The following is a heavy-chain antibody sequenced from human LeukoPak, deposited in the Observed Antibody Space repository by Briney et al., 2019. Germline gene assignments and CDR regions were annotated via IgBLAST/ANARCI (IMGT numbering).Heavy chain of an antibody. J-gene: IGHJ4*02. CDR1: GGSISSYH. D-gene: IGHD3-16*02. CDR3: ARGAQLTGVPNVWGTYRYFDY. Sequence: SETLSLTCNVSGGSISSYHWNWIRQPPGKGLEWIGYIHYSGNTDYNPSLMSRVTISLHTSKNQFSLNLSSVTAADTALYYCARGAQLTGVPNVWGTYRYFDYWGRGTLVTVSS. CDR2: IHYSGNT. V-gene: IGHV4-59*08.